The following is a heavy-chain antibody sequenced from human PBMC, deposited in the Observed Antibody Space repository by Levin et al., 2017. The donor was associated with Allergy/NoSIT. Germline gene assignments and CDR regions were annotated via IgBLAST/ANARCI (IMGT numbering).Heavy chain of an antibody. CDR2: INWNSENI. Sequence: GGSLRLSCAASGFTFDDYAMHWVRQVPGKGLEWVSGINWNSENIIYADSVKGRFTISRDNANNSLYLQMNSLRPEATALYYCARSVAAAASTAVWDGFDIWGQGTMLTVSS. D-gene: IGHD6-13*01. V-gene: IGHV3-9*01. CDR1: GFTFDDYA. J-gene: IGHJ3*02. CDR3: ARSVAAAASTAVWDGFDI.